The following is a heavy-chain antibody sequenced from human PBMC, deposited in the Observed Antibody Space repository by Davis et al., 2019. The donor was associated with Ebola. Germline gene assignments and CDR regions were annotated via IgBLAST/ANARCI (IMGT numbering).Heavy chain of an antibody. D-gene: IGHD5-12*01. CDR1: GDSISYYY. CDR2: IYYSGST. Sequence: MPSETLSLTCTVSGDSISYYYLSWIRQPPGRGLEWIGYIYYSGSTDYNPSLKSRVTISVDTSKNQFSLKLSSVTAADTAVYYCARSGYTGYDPRINFDYWGQRTLVTVSS. V-gene: IGHV4-59*01. CDR3: ARSGYTGYDPRINFDY. J-gene: IGHJ4*02.